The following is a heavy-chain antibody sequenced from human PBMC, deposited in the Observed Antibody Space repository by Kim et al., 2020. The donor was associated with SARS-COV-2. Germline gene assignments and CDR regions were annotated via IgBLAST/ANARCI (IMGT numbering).Heavy chain of an antibody. CDR1: GFTFSSYW. CDR3: ARDRGRQLVRYYYYGMDV. V-gene: IGHV3-7*03. Sequence: GGSLRLSCAASGFTFSSYWMSWVRQAPGKGLEWVANIKQDGSEKYYVDSVKGRFTISRDNAKNSLYLQMNSLRAEDTAVYYCARDRGRQLVRYYYYGMDVWGQGTTGTVSS. D-gene: IGHD6-13*01. CDR2: IKQDGSEK. J-gene: IGHJ6*02.